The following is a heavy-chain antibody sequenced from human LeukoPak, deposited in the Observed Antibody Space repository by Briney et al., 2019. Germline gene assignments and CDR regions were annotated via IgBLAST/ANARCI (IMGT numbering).Heavy chain of an antibody. J-gene: IGHJ4*02. D-gene: IGHD2-15*01. Sequence: GSLRLSCAASGFTFSDYYMSWIRQAPGKGLEWVSYISSSSSYTNYADSVKGRFTISRDNAKNSLYLQMNSLRAEDTAVYYCASGVYCSGGSCYGMEDYWGQGTLVTVSS. CDR1: GFTFSDYY. V-gene: IGHV3-11*06. CDR3: ASGVYCSGGSCYGMEDY. CDR2: ISSSSSYT.